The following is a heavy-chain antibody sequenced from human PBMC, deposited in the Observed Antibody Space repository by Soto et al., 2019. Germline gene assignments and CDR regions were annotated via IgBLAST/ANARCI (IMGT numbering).Heavy chain of an antibody. V-gene: IGHV3-30*18. CDR1: GFTFSSYG. J-gene: IGHJ5*02. Sequence: QVQLVESGGGVVQPGRSLRLSCAASGFTFSSYGMHWVRQAPGKGLEWVAVISYDGSNKYYADSVKGRFTISRDNSKNTLYLQMNSLGAEDTAVYYCAKDPITTGTTPAWFDPWGQGTLVTVSS. CDR3: AKDPITTGTTPAWFDP. CDR2: ISYDGSNK. D-gene: IGHD1-1*01.